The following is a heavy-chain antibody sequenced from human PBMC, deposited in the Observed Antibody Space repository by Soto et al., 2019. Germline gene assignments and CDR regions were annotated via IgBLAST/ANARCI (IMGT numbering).Heavy chain of an antibody. D-gene: IGHD3-10*01. Sequence: PGESLKISCKGSGYSFTSYWIGWVRQMPGKGLEWMGIIYPGDSDTRYSPSFQGQVTISADKSISTAYLQWSSLKASDTAMYYCARHSEGYYGSGSYPPGGMDVWGQGTTVTVSS. J-gene: IGHJ6*02. V-gene: IGHV5-51*01. CDR1: GYSFTSYW. CDR3: ARHSEGYYGSGSYPPGGMDV. CDR2: IYPGDSDT.